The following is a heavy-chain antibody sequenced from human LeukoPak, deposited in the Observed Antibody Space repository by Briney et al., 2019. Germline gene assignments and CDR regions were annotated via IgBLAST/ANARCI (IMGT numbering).Heavy chain of an antibody. CDR3: ARINYDILSGYYHFDY. Sequence: GESLKISCKGSGYSFTSYWISWVRQMPGKGLEWMGRIDPSDSYTNYSPSFQGHVTISADKSISTAYLQWSSLKASDTAMYYCARINYDILSGYYHFDYWGQGTLVTVSS. V-gene: IGHV5-10-1*01. CDR1: GYSFTSYW. CDR2: IDPSDSYT. J-gene: IGHJ4*02. D-gene: IGHD3-9*01.